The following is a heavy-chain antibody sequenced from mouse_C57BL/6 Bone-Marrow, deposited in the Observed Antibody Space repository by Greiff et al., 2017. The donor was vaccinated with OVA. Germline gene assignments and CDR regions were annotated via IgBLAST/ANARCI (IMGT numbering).Heavy chain of an antibody. Sequence: QVQLQQSGPGLVAPSQSLSITCTVSGFSLTSYAISWVRQPPGKGLEWLGVIWPGGGTNYNSALKSRLSISKDNSKSQVFLKMNSLQTDDTARYYCATYAMDYWGQGTSVTVSS. CDR1: GFSLTSYA. V-gene: IGHV2-9-1*01. J-gene: IGHJ4*01. CDR2: IWPGGGT. CDR3: ATYAMDY.